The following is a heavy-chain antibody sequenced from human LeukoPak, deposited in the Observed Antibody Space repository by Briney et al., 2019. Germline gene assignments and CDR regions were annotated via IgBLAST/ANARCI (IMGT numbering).Heavy chain of an antibody. V-gene: IGHV3-73*01. J-gene: IGHJ4*02. CDR2: IRDKANSYAT. CDR3: TRHVGQQPDLFDY. D-gene: IGHD2-15*01. Sequence: PGGSLRLSCAASGFSFSGSAMHWVRQASGKGLEWVGRIRDKANSYATAYAASVKGRFTISRDDSKNTAYLQMNSLKTEDTAVYYCTRHVGQQPDLFDYWGQGTLVTVSS. CDR1: GFSFSGSA.